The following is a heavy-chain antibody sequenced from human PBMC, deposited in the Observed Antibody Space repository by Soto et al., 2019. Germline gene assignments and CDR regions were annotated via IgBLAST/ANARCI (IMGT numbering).Heavy chain of an antibody. CDR1: GFTFSSYS. V-gene: IGHV3-23*01. CDR3: ARESDSGYDLDAFDF. Sequence: XGSLRLTCAASGFTFSSYSMSWVRQAPGKGLEWVSAISGSGGSTYYADSVKGRFTISRDNAKNSLYLQMNSLRAEDTAVYYCARESDSGYDLDAFDFWGQGTMVTVSS. J-gene: IGHJ3*01. CDR2: ISGSGGST. D-gene: IGHD5-12*01.